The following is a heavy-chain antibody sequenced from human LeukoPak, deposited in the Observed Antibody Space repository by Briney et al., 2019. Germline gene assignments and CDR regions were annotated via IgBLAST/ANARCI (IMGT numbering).Heavy chain of an antibody. CDR1: GFTFSSYC. J-gene: IGHJ1*01. V-gene: IGHV3-30*18. Sequence: PGGSLRLSCAASGFTFSSYCMHWVRQAPGKGLESVAVISYDGYNKYYADSVKGRFTISRDNSKNTLYLQMSSLRAEDTAVYYCAQGCMAAVPEYFQHWGQGTLVTVSS. D-gene: IGHD6-13*01. CDR3: AQGCMAAVPEYFQH. CDR2: ISYDGYNK.